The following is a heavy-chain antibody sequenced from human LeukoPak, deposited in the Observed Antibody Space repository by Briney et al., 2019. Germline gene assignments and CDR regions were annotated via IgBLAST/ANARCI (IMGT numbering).Heavy chain of an antibody. Sequence: ASVTVSCKVSGYTLSELSMHWVRQAPGKGLEWMGSFDPEDDARIYAQKFEGRVTMTEDTSTDTAYMELSSLRSEDTAVYYCATDWGGGSAYFYDAFDFWGQGTMVTVSS. D-gene: IGHD6-25*01. J-gene: IGHJ3*01. CDR1: GYTLSELS. CDR2: FDPEDDAR. V-gene: IGHV1-24*01. CDR3: ATDWGGGSAYFYDAFDF.